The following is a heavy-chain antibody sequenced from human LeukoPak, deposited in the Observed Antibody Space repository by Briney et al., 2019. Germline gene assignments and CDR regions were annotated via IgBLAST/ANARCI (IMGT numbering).Heavy chain of an antibody. CDR1: GFTFSSYA. D-gene: IGHD3-10*01. CDR2: IIGSGGST. V-gene: IGHV3-23*01. J-gene: IGHJ4*02. Sequence: PGGSLRLSCAASGFTFSSYAMSWVRQAPGKGLERVSAIIGSGGSTYYSDSVKGRFTISTDNSKNTLYLQMNSLRAEDTAVYYCARTYYYGSGSYYPFGYWGQGTLVTVSS. CDR3: ARTYYYGSGSYYPFGY.